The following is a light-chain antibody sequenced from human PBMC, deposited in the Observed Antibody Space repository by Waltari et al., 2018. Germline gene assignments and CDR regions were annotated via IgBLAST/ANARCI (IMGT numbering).Light chain of an antibody. Sequence: QSALTQPASVSGPPGQSIIISCTGTSSDMGTYSLASSYHQHPGKAPKLTLYEVNERPSGVSDRFSGSKSGNTASLAISGLQTEDEADYYCSSYAGANLVKFGGGTKLTVL. CDR2: EVN. CDR1: SSDMGTYSL. CDR3: SSYAGANLVK. J-gene: IGLJ2*01. V-gene: IGLV2-23*02.